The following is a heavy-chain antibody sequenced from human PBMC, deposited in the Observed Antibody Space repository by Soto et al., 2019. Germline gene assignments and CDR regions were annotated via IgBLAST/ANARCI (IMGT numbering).Heavy chain of an antibody. D-gene: IGHD3-9*01. CDR1: GFTFISYG. V-gene: IGHV3-33*01. Sequence: GGSLRLSCAASGFTFISYGMHWVLQAPCKGLEWVAVIWYDGSNKYYADSVKGRFTISRDNSKNTLYLQMNSLRAEDTAVYYCARDERYVDWLLYYFDYWGQGTLVTVSS. J-gene: IGHJ4*02. CDR3: ARDERYVDWLLYYFDY. CDR2: IWYDGSNK.